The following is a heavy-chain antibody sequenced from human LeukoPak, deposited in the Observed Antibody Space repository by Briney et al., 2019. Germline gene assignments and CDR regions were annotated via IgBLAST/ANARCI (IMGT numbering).Heavy chain of an antibody. V-gene: IGHV3-48*01. CDR3: ARDHISVAGPFDP. Sequence: GGSLRLSCAASGFTFSSYSMSWVRQAPGKGLEWISYIGSSSSSATIFYADSVRGRFTISRDYDRNLLYLQMNSLRAEDTAVYYCARDHISVAGPFDPWGQGTLVTVS. J-gene: IGHJ5*02. D-gene: IGHD6-19*01. CDR1: GFTFSSYS. CDR2: IGSSSSSATI.